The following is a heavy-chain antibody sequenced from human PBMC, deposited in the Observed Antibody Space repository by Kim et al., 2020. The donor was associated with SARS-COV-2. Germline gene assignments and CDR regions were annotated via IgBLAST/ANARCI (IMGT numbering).Heavy chain of an antibody. CDR3: ARAGSGSYGTFYYYYYGMDV. D-gene: IGHD1-26*01. CDR1: GYTFTGYY. J-gene: IGHJ6*02. Sequence: ASVKVSCKASGYTFTGYYMHWVRQAPGQGLEWMGWINPNSGGTNYAQKFQGWVTMTRDTSISTAYMELSRLRSDDTAVYYCARAGSGSYGTFYYYYYGMDVWGQGTTVTVSS. CDR2: INPNSGGT. V-gene: IGHV1-2*04.